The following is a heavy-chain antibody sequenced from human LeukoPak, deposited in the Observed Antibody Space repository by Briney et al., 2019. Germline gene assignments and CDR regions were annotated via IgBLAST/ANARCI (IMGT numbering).Heavy chain of an antibody. CDR3: ASPLGGGSI. CDR2: IYYSRST. CDR1: GGSISSSSYY. J-gene: IGHJ4*02. V-gene: IGHV4-39*01. Sequence: PSETLSLTCTVSGGSISSSSYYWGWIRQPPGKGLEWIGSIYYSRSTYYNPSLKSRVTISVDTSKNQFSLKLSPVTAADTAVYYCASPLGGGSIWGQGTLVTVSS. D-gene: IGHD2-15*01.